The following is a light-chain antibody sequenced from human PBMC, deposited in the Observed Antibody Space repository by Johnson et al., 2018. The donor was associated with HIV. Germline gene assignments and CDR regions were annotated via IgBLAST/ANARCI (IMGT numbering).Light chain of an antibody. CDR3: GTWDSSLRVGV. Sequence: QSVLTQPPSVSAAPGQKVTISCSGSSSNIGKNYVSWYQQLPGTAPKLLIYDNNKRPSGIPDRFSGSKSGTSATLGITGLQTGDEAGYYCGTWDSSLRVGVFGTGTKVTVL. J-gene: IGLJ1*01. V-gene: IGLV1-51*01. CDR1: SSNIGKNY. CDR2: DNN.